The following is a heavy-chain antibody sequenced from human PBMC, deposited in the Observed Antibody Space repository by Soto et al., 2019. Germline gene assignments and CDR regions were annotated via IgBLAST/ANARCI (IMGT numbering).Heavy chain of an antibody. CDR3: ARDQGPTYCRGTYFDF. CDR2: TYYRSKWYS. J-gene: IGHJ4*02. Sequence: PSQTHSLTRAISGHSDSNNSAAWNWIRQSPSRGLEWLGRTYYRSKWYSDYALSVKGRITINPDTTKNQFSLLLNSVTPEDTAVYYCARDQGPTYCRGTYFDFWGQGILVTVSS. V-gene: IGHV6-1*01. D-gene: IGHD1-26*01. CDR1: GHSDSNNSAA.